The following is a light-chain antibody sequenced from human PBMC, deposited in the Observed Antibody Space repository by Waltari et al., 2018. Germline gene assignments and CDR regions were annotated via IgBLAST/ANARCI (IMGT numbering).Light chain of an antibody. V-gene: IGKV3-20*01. CDR2: AAS. CDR3: HQYGGSPLYT. CDR1: QSVSSDQ. J-gene: IGKJ2*01. Sequence: EIVLTQSTGTLSLSRGERATLSCRASQSVSSDQLAWYQQKPGQAPRLLIYAASSRAIGIPDRFSGGGSGTDFTLTISRLEPEDFAVYYCHQYGGSPLYTFGQGTKLEIK.